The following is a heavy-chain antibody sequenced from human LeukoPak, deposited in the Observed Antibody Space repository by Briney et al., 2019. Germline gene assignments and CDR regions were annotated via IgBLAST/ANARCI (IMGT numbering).Heavy chain of an antibody. J-gene: IGHJ5*02. D-gene: IGHD3-16*01. Sequence: ASVKVSCKASGYTFISYYMHWVRRAPGQGLEWMGRINPNSGGTNYVQKFQGRVTMTTDTSMSTAYMELSRLTSDDTAVYYCARAGGLSWFDPWGQGTLVTVSS. V-gene: IGHV1-2*06. CDR1: GYTFISYY. CDR3: ARAGGLSWFDP. CDR2: INPNSGGT.